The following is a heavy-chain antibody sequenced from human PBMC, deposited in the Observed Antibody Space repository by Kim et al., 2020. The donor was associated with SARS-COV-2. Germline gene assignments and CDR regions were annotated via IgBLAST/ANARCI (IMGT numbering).Heavy chain of an antibody. V-gene: IGHV4-59*01. J-gene: IGHJ4*02. Sequence: PSHKSRVTISVDTSKNQFSLKLSSVTAADTAVYYCARTAGGSYIWNYFDYWGQGTLVTVSS. CDR3: ARTAGGSYIWNYFDY. D-gene: IGHD1-20*01.